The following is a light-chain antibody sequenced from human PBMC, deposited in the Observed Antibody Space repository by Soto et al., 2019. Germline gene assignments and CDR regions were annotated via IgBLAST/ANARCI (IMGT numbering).Light chain of an antibody. V-gene: IGKV3-11*01. CDR1: QSVSSY. J-gene: IGKJ4*01. CDR2: DAS. CDR3: QQRSNWPLT. Sequence: EIVLTQSPGRLSLCPLAKVNLXGGASQSVSSYLAWYQQKPGQAPRLLIYDASNGATGIPARFSGSGSGTDFTLTISSLEPEDFAVYYCQQRSNWPLTFGGGTKVDNK.